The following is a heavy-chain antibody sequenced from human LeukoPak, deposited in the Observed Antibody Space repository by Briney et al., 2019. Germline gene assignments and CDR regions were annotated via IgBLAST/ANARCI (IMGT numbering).Heavy chain of an antibody. CDR1: GGSFSGYY. J-gene: IGHJ4*02. V-gene: IGHV4-34*01. Sequence: PSETLSLTCAVYGGSFSGYYWSWIRQPPGKGLEWIGEINHSGSTNYNPSLKSRVTISVDTSKNQFSLKLSSVTAADTAVYYCAERGSRAGGTAFARFNCSGDLYHFDLWGQGTLGTVSS. CDR3: AERGSRAGGTAFARFNCSGDLYHFDL. CDR2: INHSGST. D-gene: IGHD3-16*01.